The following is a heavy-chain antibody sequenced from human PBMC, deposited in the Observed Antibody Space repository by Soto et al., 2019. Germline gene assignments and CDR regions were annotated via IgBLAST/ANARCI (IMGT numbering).Heavy chain of an antibody. CDR1: GDSVTSNY. J-gene: IGHJ4*02. CDR3: ATGCENVSYTY. D-gene: IGHD3-16*01. Sequence: SETLSLTCCFSGDSVTSNYLTWIRQSPEKGLEWIGYMHYTGFSHYNPSLKSRLTISVDKSKNQFTLQLTSVTVADTAVYYCATGCENVSYTYWCQGTQVTVSS. V-gene: IGHV4-59*02. CDR2: MHYTGFS.